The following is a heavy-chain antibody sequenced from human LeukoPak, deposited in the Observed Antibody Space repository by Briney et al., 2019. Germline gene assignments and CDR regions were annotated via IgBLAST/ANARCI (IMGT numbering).Heavy chain of an antibody. D-gene: IGHD3-10*01. CDR2: INPNSGGT. V-gene: IGHV1-2*02. CDR1: GYTFIDYY. CDR3: AILHVPMVRGVINVAPILIDY. Sequence: ASVKVSCKASGYTFIDYYIHWMRQAPGQGLEWMGWINPNSGGTNYAQKFQGRVTMTEDTSTDTAYMELSSLRSEDTAVYYCAILHVPMVRGVINVAPILIDYWGQGTLVTVSS. J-gene: IGHJ4*02.